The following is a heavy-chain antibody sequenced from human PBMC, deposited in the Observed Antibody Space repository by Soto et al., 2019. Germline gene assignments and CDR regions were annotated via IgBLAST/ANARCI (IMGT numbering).Heavy chain of an antibody. CDR1: GGTFSSYA. CDR3: ASGDLDYYDSSGYYQKYFDY. CDR2: IIPIFGTA. Sequence: SVKVSCKASGGTFSSYAISWVRQAPGQGLEWMGGIIPIFGTANYAQKFQGRVTITADESTSTAYMELSSLRSEDTAVYYCASGDLDYYDSSGYYQKYFDYWGQGTLVTVSS. D-gene: IGHD3-22*01. V-gene: IGHV1-69*13. J-gene: IGHJ4*02.